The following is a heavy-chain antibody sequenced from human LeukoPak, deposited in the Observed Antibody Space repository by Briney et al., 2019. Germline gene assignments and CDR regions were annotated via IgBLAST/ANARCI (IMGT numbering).Heavy chain of an antibody. CDR2: SYYSGST. V-gene: IGHV4-59*01. CDR3: AREGYHYDFWSGYSYYGMDV. D-gene: IGHD3-3*01. CDR1: GGSISSYY. J-gene: IGHJ6*02. Sequence: SETLSLTCTVSGGSISSYYWSWIRQPPGKGLEWIGYSYYSGSTNYNPSLKSRVTISVDTSKNQFSLKLSSVTAADTAVYYCAREGYHYDFWSGYSYYGMDVWGQGTTVTVSS.